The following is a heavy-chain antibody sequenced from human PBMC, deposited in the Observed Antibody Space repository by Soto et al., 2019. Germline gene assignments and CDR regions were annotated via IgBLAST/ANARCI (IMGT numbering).Heavy chain of an antibody. CDR3: AKARGDILTGYYYYYGMDV. D-gene: IGHD3-9*01. CDR2: ISYDGSNK. CDR1: GFTFSSYG. Sequence: GGSLRLSCAASGFTFSSYGMHWVRQAPGKGLEWVAVISYDGSNKHYADSVKGRFTISRDNSKNTLYLQMNSLRAEDTAVYYCAKARGDILTGYYYYYGMDVWGQGTTVTVSS. J-gene: IGHJ6*02. V-gene: IGHV3-30*18.